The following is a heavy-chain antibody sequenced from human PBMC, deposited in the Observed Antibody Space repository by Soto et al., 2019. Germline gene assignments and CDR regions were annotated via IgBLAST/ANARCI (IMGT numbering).Heavy chain of an antibody. CDR2: ISAYNGKT. CDR1: GYMFTSYG. Sequence: QLQLVQSGAEVKKPGASVTVSCQASGYMFTSYGITWERQAPGPALEWTGWISAYNGKTQYAQQLQRRLTLTTDTATSTAYMELRSLRSDDTAVDYCSRDPSYSGDYRGWFGPWGEGTLVTVSS. V-gene: IGHV1-18*01. J-gene: IGHJ5*02. D-gene: IGHD1-26*01. CDR3: SRDPSYSGDYRGWFGP.